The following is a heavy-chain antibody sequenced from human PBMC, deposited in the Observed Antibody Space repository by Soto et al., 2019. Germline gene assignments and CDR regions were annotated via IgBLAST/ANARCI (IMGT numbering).Heavy chain of an antibody. CDR1: WGSIISGGYS. CDR3: ARVPDR. Sequence: TLSLTCAVAWGSIISGGYSWIWIRQPPGKGLEWIGYIYHSGSTYYNPSLKSRVTISVDRSKNQFSLKLSSVTAADTAVYYCARVPDRWGQGTLVTVSS. J-gene: IGHJ5*02. V-gene: IGHV4-30-2*01. D-gene: IGHD2-2*01. CDR2: IYHSGST.